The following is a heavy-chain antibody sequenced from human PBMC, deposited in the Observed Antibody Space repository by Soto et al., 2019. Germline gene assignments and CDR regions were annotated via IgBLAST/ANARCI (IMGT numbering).Heavy chain of an antibody. Sequence: GGSLRLSCAASGFTFSSYAMSWVRQAPGKGLEWVSAISGSGGSTYYADSVKGRFTISRDNSKYTLYLQMNSLRAEDTAVYYCAKDFVTVTNTSGLYGMDVWGQGTTVTVSS. J-gene: IGHJ6*02. CDR1: GFTFSSYA. CDR3: AKDFVTVTNTSGLYGMDV. D-gene: IGHD4-4*01. CDR2: ISGSGGST. V-gene: IGHV3-23*01.